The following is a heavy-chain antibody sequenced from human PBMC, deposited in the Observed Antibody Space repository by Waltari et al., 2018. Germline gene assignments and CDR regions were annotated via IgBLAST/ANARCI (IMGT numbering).Heavy chain of an antibody. Sequence: QVQLVQSGTEVKNPGASVTVPCKASGFSFPQYFLYWVRQAPGPGLEWMGLINPSDGRARYAEKFEGRVTMTRDTSTSTVYMEVISLTSEDTAMYYCARPVIVGATAPLDYWGQGTLVTVSS. CDR1: GFSFPQYF. V-gene: IGHV1-46*01. J-gene: IGHJ4*02. CDR3: ARPVIVGATAPLDY. CDR2: INPSDGRA. D-gene: IGHD1-26*01.